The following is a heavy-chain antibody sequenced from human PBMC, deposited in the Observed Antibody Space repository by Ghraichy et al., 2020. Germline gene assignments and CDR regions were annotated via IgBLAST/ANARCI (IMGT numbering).Heavy chain of an antibody. J-gene: IGHJ4*02. D-gene: IGHD2-8*01. V-gene: IGHV3-74*01. Sequence: LSLTCAASGFTFSSDWMHWVRQAPGKGLVWVSRINSDGSNTRYAASVKGRFTISRDNAKNTLYVQMNSLRVEDTAVYYCARERNPRGGVNYWGQGTLVTVSS. CDR3: ARERNPRGGVNY. CDR2: INSDGSNT. CDR1: GFTFSSDW.